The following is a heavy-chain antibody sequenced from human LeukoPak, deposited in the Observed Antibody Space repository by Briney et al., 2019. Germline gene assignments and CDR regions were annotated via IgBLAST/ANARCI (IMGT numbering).Heavy chain of an antibody. D-gene: IGHD2-2*01. J-gene: IGHJ6*02. V-gene: IGHV1-2*02. CDR3: ARECRSTSCYGGGPYYYYYGMDV. CDR1: GYTFTGYY. CDR2: INPKSGGT. Sequence: VSVKVSCKASGYTFTGYYMHWVRQAPGQGLEWMGWINPKSGGTIYAQKFQGRVTMTRDTSISTAYMELSRLRSDDTAVYYCARECRSTSCYGGGPYYYYYGMDVWGQGTTVTVSS.